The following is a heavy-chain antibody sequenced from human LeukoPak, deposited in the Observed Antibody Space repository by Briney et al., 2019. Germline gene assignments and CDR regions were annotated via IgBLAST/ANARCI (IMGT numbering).Heavy chain of an antibody. J-gene: IGHJ3*02. D-gene: IGHD1-26*01. V-gene: IGHV1-69*05. CDR3: AREVPELNNAFDI. Sequence: ASVKVSCKASVGTFSSYAISWVRQAPGQGLEWMGRIIPIFGTANYAQKFQGRVTITTDESTSTAYMELSSLRSEDTAVYYCAREVPELNNAFDIWGQGTMVTVSS. CDR1: VGTFSSYA. CDR2: IIPIFGTA.